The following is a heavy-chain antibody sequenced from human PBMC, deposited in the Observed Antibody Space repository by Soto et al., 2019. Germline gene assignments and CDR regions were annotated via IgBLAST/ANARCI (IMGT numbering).Heavy chain of an antibody. CDR3: ARWVGGSMYDNSGKYDS. J-gene: IGHJ5*01. V-gene: IGHV3-30*03. CDR1: GFIFSGSG. CDR2: ISYDGSRT. D-gene: IGHD3-22*01. Sequence: QVQLVESGGGVVQPGRSLRLTCAASGFIFSGSGMHWVRQAPGKGLEWVALISYDGSRTYYADSVRDRFTISRDNGKNTLYPQMNSLRAEDTAVYFCARWVGGSMYDNSGKYDSWGQGTLVIVSS.